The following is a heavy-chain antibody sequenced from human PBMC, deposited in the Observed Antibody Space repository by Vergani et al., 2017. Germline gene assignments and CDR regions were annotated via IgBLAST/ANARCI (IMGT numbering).Heavy chain of an antibody. CDR3: ATIDSSGYYPSYNVPDY. J-gene: IGHJ4*02. CDR2: VNWNGVGS. D-gene: IGHD3-22*01. Sequence: EVQLVESGGRVVRPGGSLRLSCIASGFKFDDYGMNWVRHVPGKGLEWVAGVNWNGVGSAYADSVRGRFIISRDNAKNSLFLQMNSLRVEDTALYYCATIDSSGYYPSYNVPDYWCQGTQVTVSS. CDR1: GFKFDDYG. V-gene: IGHV3-20*04.